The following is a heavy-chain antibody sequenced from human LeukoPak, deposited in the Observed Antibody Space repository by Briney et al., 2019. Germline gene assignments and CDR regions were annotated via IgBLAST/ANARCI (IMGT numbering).Heavy chain of an antibody. CDR3: ARDPCLGYCSSTSCYGFCYYYGMDV. V-gene: IGHV4-4*02. Sequence: PSETLSLTCAVSGGSISSSNWWSWVRQPPGKGLEWIGEIYHSGSINYNPSLKSRVTISVDKSKNQFSLKLSSVTAADTAVYYCARDPCLGYCSSTSCYGFCYYYGMDVWGQGTTVTVSS. CDR1: GGSISSSNW. D-gene: IGHD2-2*01. CDR2: IYHSGSI. J-gene: IGHJ6*02.